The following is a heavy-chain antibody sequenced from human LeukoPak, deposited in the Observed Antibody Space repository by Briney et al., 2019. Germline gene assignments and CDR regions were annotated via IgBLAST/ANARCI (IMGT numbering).Heavy chain of an antibody. CDR1: GGSFRGYY. J-gene: IGHJ6*02. D-gene: IGHD5-12*01. CDR2: INHSGST. V-gene: IGHV4-34*01. Sequence: PSESLSLTRAVYGGSFRGYYWSWIRQPPGKGLEWIGEINHSGSTNYNPSLKSRVTISVDTSKNQFSLKLSSVTAADTAVYYCAGELATISMPRRPYGMDVWGQGTTVTVSS. CDR3: AGELATISMPRRPYGMDV.